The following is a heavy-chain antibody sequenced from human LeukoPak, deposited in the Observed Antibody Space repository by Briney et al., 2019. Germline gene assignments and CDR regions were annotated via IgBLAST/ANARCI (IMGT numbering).Heavy chain of an antibody. Sequence: ASVKVSCKASGYTFTGYYMHWVRQAPGQGLEWMGWINPNSGGTNYAQKFQGRVTMTRDTSISTAYMELSRLRSDDTAVYYCARAPYYYDSSGYFNWFDPWGQGTLVTVSS. V-gene: IGHV1-2*02. CDR3: ARAPYYYDSSGYFNWFDP. CDR1: GYTFTGYY. J-gene: IGHJ5*02. CDR2: INPNSGGT. D-gene: IGHD3-22*01.